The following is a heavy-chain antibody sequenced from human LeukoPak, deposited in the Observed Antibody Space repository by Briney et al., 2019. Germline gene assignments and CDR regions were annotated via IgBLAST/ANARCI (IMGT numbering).Heavy chain of an antibody. J-gene: IGHJ6*03. D-gene: IGHD6-13*01. CDR3: ARTTEAHSWQTRYYSYYMDV. CDR1: AYTFTSYY. V-gene: IGHV1-8*03. CDR2: MNPNSGNT. Sequence: ASVTVSCKASAYTFTSYYMQWVRQAAGQGLEWMEWMNPNSGNTGYAQNSQGRVTITRNTSISTAYMEVSSLRYEDTAVYYCARTTEAHSWQTRYYSYYMDVWGKGTTVTVSS.